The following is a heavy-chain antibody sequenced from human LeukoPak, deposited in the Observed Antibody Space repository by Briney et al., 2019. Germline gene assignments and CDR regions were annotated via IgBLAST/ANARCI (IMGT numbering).Heavy chain of an antibody. J-gene: IGHJ4*02. CDR2: IYHSGST. CDR1: GGSISSSNW. V-gene: IGHV4-4*02. Sequence: SETLSLTCAVSGGSISSSNWWSWVRQPPGKGLEWIGEIYHSGSTNYNPSLKSRVTISVDTSKNQFSLKLSSVTAADTAVYYCAKGPSYDFWSGYSPRPFDYWGQGTLVTVSS. CDR3: AKGPSYDFWSGYSPRPFDY. D-gene: IGHD3-3*01.